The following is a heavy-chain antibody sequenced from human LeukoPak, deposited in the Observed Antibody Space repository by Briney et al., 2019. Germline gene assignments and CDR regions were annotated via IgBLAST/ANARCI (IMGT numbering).Heavy chain of an antibody. CDR2: MYHSGST. CDR1: DYSISSGYY. CDR3: VRDRPAGSFDY. Sequence: SETLSLTCAVSDYSISSGYYWGWIRQPPGKGLAWIGSMYHSGSTSYSPSLKSRVTISVDTSKNQFSLKLTSVTAADTALYYCVRDRPAGSFDYWGQGTLVTVSS. D-gene: IGHD2-15*01. V-gene: IGHV4-38-2*02. J-gene: IGHJ4*02.